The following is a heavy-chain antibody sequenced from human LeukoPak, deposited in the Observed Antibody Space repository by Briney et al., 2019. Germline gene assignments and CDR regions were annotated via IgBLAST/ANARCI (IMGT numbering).Heavy chain of an antibody. CDR1: GFTFSSCG. V-gene: IGHV3-30*02. CDR3: ARSEAVGANDAFDI. D-gene: IGHD1-26*01. CDR2: IRYDGSNK. J-gene: IGHJ3*02. Sequence: KAGGSLRLSCAASGFTFSSCGMHWVRQAPGKGLEWVAFIRYDGSNKYYADSVKGRFTISRDNSKNTLYLQMNSLRAEDTAVYYCARSEAVGANDAFDIWGQGTMVTVSS.